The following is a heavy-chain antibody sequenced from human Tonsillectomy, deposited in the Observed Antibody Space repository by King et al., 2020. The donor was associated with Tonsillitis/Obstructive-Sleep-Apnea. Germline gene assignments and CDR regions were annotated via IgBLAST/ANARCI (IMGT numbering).Heavy chain of an antibody. J-gene: IGHJ4*02. V-gene: IGHV3-30*04. CDR3: AREGQSGEFDY. D-gene: IGHD1-26*01. Sequence: VQLVESGGGVVQPGGSLRLSCAASGFILSRFAMHWVRQAPGKGLEWVAVISSAGSNKYYADSVKGRFTISRDNSKNTLYVQMNSLRVEDTAVYYCAREGQSGEFDYWGQGTLVTVSS. CDR1: GFILSRFA. CDR2: ISSAGSNK.